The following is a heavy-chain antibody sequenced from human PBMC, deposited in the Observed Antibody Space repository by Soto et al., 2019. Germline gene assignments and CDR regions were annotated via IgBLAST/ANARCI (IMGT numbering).Heavy chain of an antibody. CDR1: GGSFSGYY. CDR3: ARRSIFSGDSGSYYFDY. J-gene: IGHJ4*02. D-gene: IGHD1-26*01. CDR2: FNHSGST. Sequence: QVQLQQWGAGLLKPSETLSLTCAVYGGSFSGYYWSWIRQPPGKGLEWIGEFNHSGSTNYNPSLKSRVTISVDTSKNQFSLKLSSVTAADTAVYYCARRSIFSGDSGSYYFDYWGQGTLVTVSS. V-gene: IGHV4-34*01.